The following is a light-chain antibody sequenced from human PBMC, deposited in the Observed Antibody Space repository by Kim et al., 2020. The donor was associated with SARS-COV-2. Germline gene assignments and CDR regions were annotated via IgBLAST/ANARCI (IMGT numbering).Light chain of an antibody. CDR2: LAS. J-gene: IGKJ5*01. CDR3: MQAVQTPVT. CDR1: QSLLCSNRYTY. V-gene: IGKV2-28*01. Sequence: PASQSFRSSQSLLCSNRYTYLDWYLQKPGQSPQLLIYLASNRASGVPGRLSGSESGTDFTLKISRVEAEDVGVYYCMQAVQTPVTFGQGTRLRIK.